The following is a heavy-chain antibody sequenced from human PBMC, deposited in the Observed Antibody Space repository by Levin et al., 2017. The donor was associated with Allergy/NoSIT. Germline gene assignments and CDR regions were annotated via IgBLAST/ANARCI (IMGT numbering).Heavy chain of an antibody. CDR3: VRTHYGDYGGAFDI. CDR2: IDPSDSYT. D-gene: IGHD4-17*01. J-gene: IGHJ3*02. Sequence: GESLKISCKGSGYSFTNNWISWVRQMPGKGLEWMGRIDPSDSYTGYSPSFQGRVTMSVDRSISTAYLQWSGLKASDTAMYYCVRTHYGDYGGAFDIWGQGTMVTVSS. CDR1: GYSFTNNW. V-gene: IGHV5-10-1*01.